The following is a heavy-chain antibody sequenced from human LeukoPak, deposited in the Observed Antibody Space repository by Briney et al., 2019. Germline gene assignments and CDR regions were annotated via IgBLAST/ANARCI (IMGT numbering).Heavy chain of an antibody. CDR3: ARGVRRLWFGEPTGAFDI. CDR1: GFTFSSYA. V-gene: IGHV3-48*04. J-gene: IGHJ3*02. CDR2: ISSSGSTI. Sequence: GGSLRLSCAASGFTFSSYAMGWVRQAPGKGLEWVACISSSGSTIYYADSVKGRFTISRDNAKNSLYLQMNSLRAEDTAVYYCARGVRRLWFGEPTGAFDIWGQGTMVTVSS. D-gene: IGHD3-10*01.